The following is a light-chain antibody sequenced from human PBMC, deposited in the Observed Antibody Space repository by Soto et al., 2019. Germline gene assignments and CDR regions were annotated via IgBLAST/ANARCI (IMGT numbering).Light chain of an antibody. Sequence: EIVLTQSPGTLSLSPGERATLSCRASQSVSSSYLAWYQQKPGQAPRLLIYGASSRATGIPDRFSGSGYGIDFTLTISRMEPKDFAVYYCQQYGSSPWTFGQGTKVEIK. J-gene: IGKJ1*01. CDR2: GAS. CDR3: QQYGSSPWT. V-gene: IGKV3-20*01. CDR1: QSVSSSY.